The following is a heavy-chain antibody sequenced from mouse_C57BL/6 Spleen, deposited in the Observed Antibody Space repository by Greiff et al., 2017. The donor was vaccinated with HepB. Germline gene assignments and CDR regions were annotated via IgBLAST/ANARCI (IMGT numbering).Heavy chain of an antibody. CDR3: ARWGTLHTRGGFAY. CDR2: IHPNSGST. V-gene: IGHV1-64*01. CDR1: GYTFTSYW. J-gene: IGHJ3*01. Sequence: VQLQQPGAELVKPGASVKLSCKASGYTFTSYWMHWVKQRPGQGLEWIGMIHPNSGSTNYNEKFKSKATLTVDKSSSTAYMQLSSLTSEDSAVYYCARWGTLHTRGGFAYWGQGTLVTVSA. D-gene: IGHD2-1*01.